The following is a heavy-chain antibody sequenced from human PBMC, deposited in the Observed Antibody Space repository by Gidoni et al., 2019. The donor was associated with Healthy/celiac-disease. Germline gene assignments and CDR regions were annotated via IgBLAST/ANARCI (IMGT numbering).Heavy chain of an antibody. J-gene: IGHJ3*02. CDR2: ISDYKGNT. Sequence: QVQLVQSGAEVKKPGASVKVSCKASGSTFTSYGISWVRQAPGQGLEWMGWISDYKGNTNYAQKLEGRVTMTTDTSTSTAYMELRSLRSDDTAVYYCASRRVGTDAFDIWGQGTMVTVSS. CDR1: GSTFTSYG. D-gene: IGHD1-1*01. CDR3: ASRRVGTDAFDI. V-gene: IGHV1-18*01.